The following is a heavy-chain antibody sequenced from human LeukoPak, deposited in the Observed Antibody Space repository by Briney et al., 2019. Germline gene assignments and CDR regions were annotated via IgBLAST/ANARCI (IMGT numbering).Heavy chain of an antibody. CDR3: AKEFTGGWPFDS. CDR2: ISGSDGIV. CDR1: GFMFASYA. Sequence: PGGSLRLSCAASGFMFASYAMSWVRQAPGKGLEWVAGISGSDGIVYCADSVKGRFTISRDNSKNTLYLQMNRLRVEDTAIHYCAKEFTGGWPFDSWGQGTLVTVSS. D-gene: IGHD6-19*01. V-gene: IGHV3-23*01. J-gene: IGHJ4*02.